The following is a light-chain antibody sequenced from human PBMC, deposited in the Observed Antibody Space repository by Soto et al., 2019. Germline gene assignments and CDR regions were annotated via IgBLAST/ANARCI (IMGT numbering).Light chain of an antibody. Sequence: QSVLTQPASVSGSPGQSITISCTGTSSDVGGYKYVSWYQRHADKAPKLMIYEVSNRPSGVSNRFSGSKSGNTTSLTIYGLQAEDEADYYCSSFSSSTTLYVFGTGTKVTVL. CDR2: EVS. CDR1: SSDVGGYKY. V-gene: IGLV2-14*01. J-gene: IGLJ1*01. CDR3: SSFSSSTTLYV.